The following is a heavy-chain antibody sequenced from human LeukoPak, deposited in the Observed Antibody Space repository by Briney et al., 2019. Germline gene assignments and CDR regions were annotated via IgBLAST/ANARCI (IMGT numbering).Heavy chain of an antibody. Sequence: PSETLSLTCTVSGGSISSGSYYWSWIRQPAGKGLEWIGRIYTSGSTNYNPSLKSRVTISVDTSKNQFSLKLSSVTAADTAVYYCARCGTPIKGWFDPWGQGTLVSVSS. CDR2: IYTSGST. D-gene: IGHD6-25*01. V-gene: IGHV4-61*02. CDR3: ARCGTPIKGWFDP. CDR1: GGSISSGSYY. J-gene: IGHJ5*02.